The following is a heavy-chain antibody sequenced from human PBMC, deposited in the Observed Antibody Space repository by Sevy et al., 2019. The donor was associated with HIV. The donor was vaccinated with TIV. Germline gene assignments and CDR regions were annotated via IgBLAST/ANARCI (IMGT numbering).Heavy chain of an antibody. CDR2: MKEDGSER. D-gene: IGHD3-22*01. V-gene: IGHV3-7*01. CDR1: GFTFSSYW. Sequence: GGSLRLSCAASGFTFSSYWMSWVRQAPGKGLEWVATMKEDGSERNYVDSVKGRFTISRDNAKNSLYLQMNSLRAEDTAVYYCVREGDSRPFDPWGQGTLVTVSS. J-gene: IGHJ5*02. CDR3: VREGDSRPFDP.